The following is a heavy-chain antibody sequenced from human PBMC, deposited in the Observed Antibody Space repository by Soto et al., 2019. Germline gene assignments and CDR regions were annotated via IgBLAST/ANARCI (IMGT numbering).Heavy chain of an antibody. V-gene: IGHV4-34*09. CDR1: GGSFSGYY. CDR3: ARDKRDPYSSSWYGFDY. J-gene: IGHJ4*02. CDR2: INHSGST. Sequence: SETLSLTCAVYGGSFSGYYWSWIRQPPGKGLEWIGEINHSGSTYYNPSLKSRVTISVDTSKNQFSLKLSSVTAADTAVYYCARDKRDPYSSSWYGFDYWGQGTLVTVSS. D-gene: IGHD6-13*01.